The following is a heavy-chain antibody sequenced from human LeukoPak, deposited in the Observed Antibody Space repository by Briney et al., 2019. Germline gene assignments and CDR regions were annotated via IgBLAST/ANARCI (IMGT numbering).Heavy chain of an antibody. V-gene: IGHV3-23*01. Sequence: PGGSLRLSCAASGFTFSSYAVSWARQAPGKGLEWVSAISGSGGNTYYADSVKGRFTISRDNSKNTLYLQMNSLRAEDTAVYYCAKSQRNYYDSSGYYLDYWGQGTLVTVSS. CDR3: AKSQRNYYDSSGYYLDY. CDR1: GFTFSSYA. D-gene: IGHD3-22*01. CDR2: ISGSGGNT. J-gene: IGHJ4*02.